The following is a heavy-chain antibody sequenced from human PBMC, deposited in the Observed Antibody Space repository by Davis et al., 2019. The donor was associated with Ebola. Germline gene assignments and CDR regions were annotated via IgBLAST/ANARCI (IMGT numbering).Heavy chain of an antibody. J-gene: IGHJ4*02. CDR2: IRSKAYGGTT. V-gene: IGHV3-49*04. Sequence: LSLTCAVYGGSFSGYYWSWVRQAPGKGLEWVGFIRSKAYGGTTEYAASVKGRFTISRDDSKSIAYLQMNSLKTEDTAVYYCTTSGPRDYWGQGTLVTVSS. CDR1: GGSFSGYY. CDR3: TTSGPRDY. D-gene: IGHD2-15*01.